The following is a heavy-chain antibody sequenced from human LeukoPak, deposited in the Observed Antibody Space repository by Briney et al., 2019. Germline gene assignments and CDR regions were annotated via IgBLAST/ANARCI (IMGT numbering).Heavy chain of an antibody. CDR3: ARGTLGYCSGGSCQTGGYYYYGMDV. Sequence: SVKVSCKASGGTVSSYAISWVRQAPGQGLEWRGGMIPIFGTANYAQKFQGRVTITADKSTSTAYMELSSLRSEDTAVYYCARGTLGYCSGGSCQTGGYYYYGMDVWGKGTTVTVSS. CDR2: MIPIFGTA. CDR1: GGTVSSYA. D-gene: IGHD2-15*01. V-gene: IGHV1-69*06. J-gene: IGHJ6*04.